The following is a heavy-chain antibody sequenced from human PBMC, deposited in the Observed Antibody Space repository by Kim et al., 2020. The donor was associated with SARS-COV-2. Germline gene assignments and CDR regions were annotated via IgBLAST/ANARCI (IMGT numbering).Heavy chain of an antibody. J-gene: IGHJ4*02. CDR3: ARDPITGTTLDY. V-gene: IGHV1-3*01. CDR2: INAGNGNT. CDR1: GYTFTSYA. D-gene: IGHD1-20*01. Sequence: ASVKVSCKASGYTFTSYAMHWVRQAPGQRLEWMGWINAGNGNTKYSQKFRGRVTITRDTSASTAYMELSSLRSEDTAVYYCARDPITGTTLDYWGQGTLVTFSS.